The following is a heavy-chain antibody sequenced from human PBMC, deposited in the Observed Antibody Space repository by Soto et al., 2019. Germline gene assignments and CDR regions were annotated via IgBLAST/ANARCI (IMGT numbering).Heavy chain of an antibody. D-gene: IGHD3-22*01. V-gene: IGHV1-18*01. J-gene: IGHJ4*02. CDR1: GYTFITYG. Sequence: QVQLVQSGAEVKKPGASVKVSCKASGYTFITYGVSWVRQAPGQGLDWLGWISTYNGNTRYAERLQGRVTMTTDTTTNRAYLELRHLRSDDTAVYYCARGPTDYYDNSANYFLDYWGQGTLVIVSS. CDR2: ISTYNGNT. CDR3: ARGPTDYYDNSANYFLDY.